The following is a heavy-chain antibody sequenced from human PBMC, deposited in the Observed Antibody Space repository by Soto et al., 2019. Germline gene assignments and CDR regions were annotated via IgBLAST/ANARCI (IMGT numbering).Heavy chain of an antibody. CDR3: SSTDGFDV. CDR1: GFTFSNSS. J-gene: IGHJ3*01. Sequence: EGQLVESGGGLVQPGGSLRLSCAASGFTFSNSSMNWVRQTPGKGLEWVSYISSSSSNIYYADSVKGRFTISRDNAKSSLYLQMNSLSDDDTAVYYCSSTDGFDVWGQGTMVAVS. CDR2: ISSSSSNI. V-gene: IGHV3-48*02.